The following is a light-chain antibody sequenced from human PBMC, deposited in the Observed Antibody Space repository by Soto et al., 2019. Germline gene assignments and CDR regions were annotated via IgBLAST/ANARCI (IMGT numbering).Light chain of an antibody. J-gene: IGKJ1*01. V-gene: IGKV3-20*01. CDR2: GAS. CDR3: QQYGSSPWT. Sequence: EVVLTQSPGTLSLSPGERATLSCRASETVTSDYLAWYQQKPGQAPRLLFYGASRRAAGIPARFSGSGSGTDFTLIISRLEPEDFVVYYCQQYGSSPWTFGQGTKVEIK. CDR1: ETVTSDY.